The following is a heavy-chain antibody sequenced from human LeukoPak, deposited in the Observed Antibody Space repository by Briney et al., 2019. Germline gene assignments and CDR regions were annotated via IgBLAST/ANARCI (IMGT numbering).Heavy chain of an antibody. D-gene: IGHD6-6*01. CDR2: IYSGGST. Sequence: GGSLRLSCAASGFTVSSNYMSWVRQAPGKGLEWVSVIYSGGSTYYADSVKGRFTISRDNSKNTLYLQMNSLRVEDTAVYYCAREVETPYSSSYDYWGQGTLVTVSS. CDR3: AREVETPYSSSYDY. J-gene: IGHJ4*02. CDR1: GFTVSSNY. V-gene: IGHV3-66*01.